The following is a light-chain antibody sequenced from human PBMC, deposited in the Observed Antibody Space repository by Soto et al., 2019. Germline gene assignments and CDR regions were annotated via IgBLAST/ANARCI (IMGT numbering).Light chain of an antibody. CDR3: VSYAGSSTV. CDR2: EVI. J-gene: IGLJ1*01. V-gene: IGLV2-8*01. CDR1: SSDVGGYNY. Sequence: QSALTQPPSASGSPGQSVTISCAGTSSDVGGYNYVSWYQPHPGKAPKLVIYEVIQRPPGVPDRFSGSKSGNTASLTVSGIQAEDEADNYRVSYAGSSTVFGTGTKVTVL.